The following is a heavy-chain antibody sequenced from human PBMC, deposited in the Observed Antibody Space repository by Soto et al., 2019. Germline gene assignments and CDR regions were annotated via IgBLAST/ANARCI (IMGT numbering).Heavy chain of an antibody. CDR2: ISGSGAKT. Sequence: PGGSLRLSCAASGFTFDTYAMSWVRQAPGKGLEWVSAISGSGAKTYYADSVKGRFTISRDNSKNTLYLQMNSLRAEDTAVYHCAKLECSGGSCYSGRLVDYFYYYMAVSGKRTTVTVSS. D-gene: IGHD2-15*01. CDR3: AKLECSGGSCYSGRLVDYFYYYMAV. CDR1: GFTFDTYA. V-gene: IGHV3-23*01. J-gene: IGHJ6*03.